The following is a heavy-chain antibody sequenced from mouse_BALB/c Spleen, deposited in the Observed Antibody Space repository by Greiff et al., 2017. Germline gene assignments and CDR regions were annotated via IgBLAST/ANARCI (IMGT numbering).Heavy chain of an antibody. D-gene: IGHD2-4*01. V-gene: IGHV3-8*02. J-gene: IGHJ4*01. CDR1: GDSITSGY. Sequence: EVQLKESGPSLVKPSQTLSLTCSVTGDSITSGYWNWIRKFPGNKLEYMGYISYSGSTYYNPSLKSRISITRDTSKNQYYLQLNSVTTEDTATYYCARYTMITTDAMDYWGQGTSVTVSS. CDR3: ARYTMITTDAMDY. CDR2: ISYSGST.